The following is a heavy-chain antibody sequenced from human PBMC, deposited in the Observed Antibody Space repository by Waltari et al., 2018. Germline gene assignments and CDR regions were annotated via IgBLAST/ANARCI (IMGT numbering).Heavy chain of an antibody. CDR1: GASFTSSY. J-gene: IGHJ5*02. Sequence: QVQLQQWGAGLLKPSETLSLTCSVSGASFTSSYWGWVRPVPGKGLDWIGQIRHPGNTNYNPSLQSRVAISIDTSRKQFSLKVFSVTAADTGLYFCTRGGNYDFWSHTPFVDPWGQGTQVSVSS. V-gene: IGHV4-34*01. D-gene: IGHD3-3*01. CDR3: TRGGNYDFWSHTPFVDP. CDR2: IRHPGNT.